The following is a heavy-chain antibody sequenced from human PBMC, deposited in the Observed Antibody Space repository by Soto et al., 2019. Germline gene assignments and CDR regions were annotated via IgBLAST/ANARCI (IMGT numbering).Heavy chain of an antibody. Sequence: SETLSLTCAVYGGPLNGYYWTWIRRPPGKGLEWIGEIHHSGSINYNSSLKSRVTISADTSKNQFFLKLSSVTAADTAVYYCSRGGDAYKAGNYWGQGTLVTVSS. CDR3: SRGGDAYKAGNY. J-gene: IGHJ4*02. CDR2: IHHSGSI. V-gene: IGHV4-34*01. CDR1: GGPLNGYY. D-gene: IGHD1-1*01.